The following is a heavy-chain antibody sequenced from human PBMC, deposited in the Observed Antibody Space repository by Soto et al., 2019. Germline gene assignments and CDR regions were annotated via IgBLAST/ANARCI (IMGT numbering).Heavy chain of an antibody. V-gene: IGHV3-11*01. CDR2: ISGGGGSTT. J-gene: IGHJ4*02. Sequence: QVQLVESGGGLVKPGGSLRLSCAASAFTFSDYYMNWIRQAPGKGLEWVSYISGGGGSTTSYADSVKGRFTISRDNAMNSLFLLMNSLRDEDTAVYYCARGRGYYDSSGFDYWGQGALVTVSS. D-gene: IGHD3-22*01. CDR1: AFTFSDYY. CDR3: ARGRGYYDSSGFDY.